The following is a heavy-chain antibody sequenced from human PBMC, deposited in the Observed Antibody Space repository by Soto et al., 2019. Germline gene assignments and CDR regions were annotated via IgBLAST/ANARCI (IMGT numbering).Heavy chain of an antibody. CDR1: GFTFSSYA. CDR2: ISGSGGST. J-gene: IGHJ6*02. CDR3: AKEPRRWFGELYYYGMDV. D-gene: IGHD3-10*01. Sequence: GGSLRLSCAASGFTFSSYAMSWVRQAPGKGLEWVSAISGSGGSTYYADSVKGRFTISRDNSENTLYLQMNSLRAEDTAVYYCAKEPRRWFGELYYYGMDVWGQGTTVTVSS. V-gene: IGHV3-23*01.